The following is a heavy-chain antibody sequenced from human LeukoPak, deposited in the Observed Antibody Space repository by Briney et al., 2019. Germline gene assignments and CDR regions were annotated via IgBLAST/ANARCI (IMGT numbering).Heavy chain of an antibody. CDR1: GLTFSGSA. V-gene: IGHV3-73*01. CDR3: TRSPPRVSVWGSYRYTLYYFDY. J-gene: IGHJ4*02. Sequence: GGSLRLSCAASGLTFSGSAMHWVRQASGKGLEWVGRIRSKANSYATAYAASVKGRFTISRDDSKNTAYLQMNSLKTEDTAVYYCTRSPPRVSVWGSYRYTLYYFDYWGQGTLVTVSS. D-gene: IGHD3-16*02. CDR2: IRSKANSYAT.